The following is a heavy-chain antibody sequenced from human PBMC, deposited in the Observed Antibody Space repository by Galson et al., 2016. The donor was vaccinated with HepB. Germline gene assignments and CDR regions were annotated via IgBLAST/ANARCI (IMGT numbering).Heavy chain of an antibody. CDR2: IYSGDST. J-gene: IGHJ5*02. CDR1: GFTVSSTF. Sequence: SLRLSCAASGFTVSSTFMTWVRQAPGKGLEWVSVIYSGDSTNYADSVKGRSTISRDNFKNTLYLQMNSLRVEDTAVYYCGRGKGVTGSDPLDPWGQGSLVAVAS. D-gene: IGHD6-19*01. CDR3: GRGKGVTGSDPLDP. V-gene: IGHV3-53*01.